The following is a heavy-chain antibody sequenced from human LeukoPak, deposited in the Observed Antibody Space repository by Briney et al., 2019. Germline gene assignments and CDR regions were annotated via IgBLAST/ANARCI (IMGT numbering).Heavy chain of an antibody. CDR2: IYYSGST. V-gene: IGHV4-30-4*01. CDR1: GGSISSGDYY. D-gene: IGHD2-15*01. CDR3: ARERVLVAATVI. Sequence: PSQTLSLTCTVSGGSISSGDYYWRWIRQPPGKGLEWIGYIYYSGSTYYNPSLKSRVTISVDTSKNQFSLKLSSVTAADTAVYYCARERVLVAATVIWGQGTLVTVSS. J-gene: IGHJ4*02.